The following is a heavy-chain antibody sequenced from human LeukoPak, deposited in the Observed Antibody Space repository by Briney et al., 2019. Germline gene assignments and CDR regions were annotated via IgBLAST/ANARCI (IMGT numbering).Heavy chain of an antibody. Sequence: SETLSLTCTVSGGSISSYYWSWIRQPPGKGLEWIGYIYYSGSTYYNPSLKSRVTISVDTSKNQFSLKLSSVTAADTAVYYCARENSDYGGNYDYWGQGTLVTVSS. D-gene: IGHD4-17*01. CDR1: GGSISSYY. V-gene: IGHV4-59*12. CDR2: IYYSGST. CDR3: ARENSDYGGNYDY. J-gene: IGHJ4*02.